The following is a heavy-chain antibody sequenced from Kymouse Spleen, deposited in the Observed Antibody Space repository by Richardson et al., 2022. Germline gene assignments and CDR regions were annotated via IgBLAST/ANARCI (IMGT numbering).Heavy chain of an antibody. CDR3: ARGPDYYGSGSYFDY. V-gene: IGHV4-34*01. CDR1: GGSFSGYY. J-gene: IGHJ4*02. CDR2: INHSGST. Sequence: QVQLQQWGAGLLKPSETLSLTCAVYGGSFSGYYWSWIRQPPGKGLEWIGEINHSGSTNYNPSLKSRVTISVDTSKNQFSLKLSSVTAADTAVYYCARGPDYYGSGSYFDYWGQGTLVTVSS. D-gene: IGHD3-10*01.